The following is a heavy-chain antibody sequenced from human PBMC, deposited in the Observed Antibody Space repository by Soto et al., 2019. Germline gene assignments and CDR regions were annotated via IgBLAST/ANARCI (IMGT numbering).Heavy chain of an antibody. V-gene: IGHV4-39*01. D-gene: IGHD3-22*01. Sequence: QLQLQESGPGLVKPSETLSLTCTVSGGSISSSSYYWGWIRQPPGKGLEWIGSIYYSGSTYYNPSLKSRVTISVDTSKNQFSLKLSSVTAADTAVYYCARHHLYDSSGYSFDYWGQGTLVTDSS. J-gene: IGHJ4*02. CDR2: IYYSGST. CDR3: ARHHLYDSSGYSFDY. CDR1: GGSISSSSYY.